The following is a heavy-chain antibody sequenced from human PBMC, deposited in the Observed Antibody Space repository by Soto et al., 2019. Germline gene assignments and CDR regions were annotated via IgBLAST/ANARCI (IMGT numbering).Heavy chain of an antibody. CDR1: GFTFSSYA. D-gene: IGHD5-18*01. CDR3: AKAHGYSYGPPGY. J-gene: IGHJ4*02. CDR2: ISGSGGST. V-gene: IGHV3-23*01. Sequence: PGGSLRLSCAASGFTFSSYAMSWVRQAPGKGLEWVSAISGSGGSTYYADSVRGRFTISRDNSKNTLYLQMNSLRAEDTAVYYCAKAHGYSYGPPGYWGQGTLVTVSS.